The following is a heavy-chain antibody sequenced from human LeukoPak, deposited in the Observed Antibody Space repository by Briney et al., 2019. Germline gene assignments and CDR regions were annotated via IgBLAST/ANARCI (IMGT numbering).Heavy chain of an antibody. V-gene: IGHV3-23*01. J-gene: IGHJ4*02. D-gene: IGHD6-19*01. CDR1: GFTFSSYA. Sequence: GGSLRLSCAASGFTFSSYAMSWVRQAPGKGLEWVSAISGSGGSTYYADSVKGRFTISRDNSKNTLYLQMNNLRADDTAVYYCARGIGVAGKGFDYWGQGTLVTVSP. CDR2: ISGSGGST. CDR3: ARGIGVAGKGFDY.